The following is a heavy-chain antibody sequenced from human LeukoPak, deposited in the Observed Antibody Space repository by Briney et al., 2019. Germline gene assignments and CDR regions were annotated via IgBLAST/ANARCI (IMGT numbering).Heavy chain of an antibody. CDR2: ISAYNGNT. J-gene: IGHJ4*02. CDR3: ARVGYDILTGSNTFDY. CDR1: GYTFTSYG. V-gene: IGHV1-18*01. D-gene: IGHD3-9*01. Sequence: ASVKVSCKASGYTFTSYGISWVRQAPGQGLEWMGWISAYNGNTNYAQKLQGRVTMTTDTSTSTAYMELSRLRSDDTAVYYCARVGYDILTGSNTFDYWGQGTLVTVSS.